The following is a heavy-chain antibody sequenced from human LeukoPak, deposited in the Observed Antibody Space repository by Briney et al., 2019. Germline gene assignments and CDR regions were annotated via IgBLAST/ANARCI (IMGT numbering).Heavy chain of an antibody. CDR3: ARDRGITMIVVGLFDH. J-gene: IGHJ4*02. CDR2: ISAYNGNT. D-gene: IGHD3-22*01. CDR1: GYTFTNYG. V-gene: IGHV1-18*01. Sequence: GASVKVSCKASGYTFTNYGISWVRQAPGQGLEWMGWISAYNGNTNYAQKLQGRVTMTTDTSTSTAYMELRSLRSDDTAVYYCARDRGITMIVVGLFDHWGQGTLVTVSS.